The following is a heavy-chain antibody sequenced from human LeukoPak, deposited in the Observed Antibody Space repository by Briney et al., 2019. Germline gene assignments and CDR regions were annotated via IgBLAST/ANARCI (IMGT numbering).Heavy chain of an antibody. J-gene: IGHJ4*02. V-gene: IGHV3-11*04. CDR1: GFTFSDYY. D-gene: IGHD3-22*01. Sequence: GGSLRLSCAASGFTFSDYYMSWIRQAPGKGLEWVSYISSSGSTIYYADSVKGRFTISRDNAKNSLYLQMNSLRAEDTAVYYCARDTEYYYDSSGTNFDYWGQGTLVTVSS. CDR3: ARDTEYYYDSSGTNFDY. CDR2: ISSSGSTI.